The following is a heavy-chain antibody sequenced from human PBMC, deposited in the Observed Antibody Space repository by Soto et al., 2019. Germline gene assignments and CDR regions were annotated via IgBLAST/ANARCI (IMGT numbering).Heavy chain of an antibody. J-gene: IGHJ5*02. V-gene: IGHV3-21*01. CDR2: ISSSSSYI. CDR1: GFTFSSYS. D-gene: IGHD3-3*01. CDR3: ARATHYDFWSGYPPRVNWFDP. Sequence: GGSLRLSCAASGFTFSSYSMNWVRQAPGKGLEWVSSISSSSSYIYYADSVKGRFTISRDNAKNSLYLQMNSLRAEDTAVYYCARATHYDFWSGYPPRVNWFDPWGQGTLVTVSS.